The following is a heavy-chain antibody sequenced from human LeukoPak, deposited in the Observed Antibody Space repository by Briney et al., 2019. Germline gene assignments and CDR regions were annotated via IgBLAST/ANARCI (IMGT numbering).Heavy chain of an antibody. CDR1: GGSISSGGYY. V-gene: IGHV4-31*03. D-gene: IGHD6-19*01. CDR3: ARRVAVTARYYFDF. J-gene: IGHJ4*02. Sequence: PSETLSLTCTVSGGSISSGGYYWSWDRQHPGKGLEWIGHIYNSGSTSYSPPLKSRVTISVDTSKNQFSLKLSSVTAADTAVYFCARRVAVTARYYFDFWGQGTLVTASS. CDR2: IYNSGST.